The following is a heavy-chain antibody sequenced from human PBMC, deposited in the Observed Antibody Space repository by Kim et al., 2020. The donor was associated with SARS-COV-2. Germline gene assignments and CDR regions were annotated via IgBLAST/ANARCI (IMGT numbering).Heavy chain of an antibody. CDR2: IYYSGST. CDR1: GGSISSSSYY. J-gene: IGHJ5*02. CDR3: ARSYDSSGYYYPNWFDP. D-gene: IGHD3-22*01. Sequence: SETLSLTCTVSGGSISSSSYYWGWIRQPPGKGLEWIGSIYYSGSTYYNPSLKSRVTISVDTSKNQFSLKLSSVTAADTAVYYCARSYDSSGYYYPNWFDPWGQGTLVTVSS. V-gene: IGHV4-39*01.